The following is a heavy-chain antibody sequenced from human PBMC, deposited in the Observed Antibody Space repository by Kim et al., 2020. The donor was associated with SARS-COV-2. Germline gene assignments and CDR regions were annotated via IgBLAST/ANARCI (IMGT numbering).Heavy chain of an antibody. CDR2: IYYSGST. CDR1: GGSISSYY. J-gene: IGHJ6*02. CDR3: ARGAGYQVLFDYYYYGMDV. V-gene: IGHV4-59*01. Sequence: LETLSLTCTVSGGSISSYYWSWIRQPPGKGLEWIGYIYYSGSTKYNPSLKSRVTISVDTSKNQFSLKLSSVTAADTAVYYCARGAGYQVLFDYYYYGMDVWGQGTTVTVSS. D-gene: IGHD2-2*01.